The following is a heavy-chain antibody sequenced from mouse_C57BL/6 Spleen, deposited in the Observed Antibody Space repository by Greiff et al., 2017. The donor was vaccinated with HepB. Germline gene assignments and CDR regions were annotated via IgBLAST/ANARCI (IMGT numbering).Heavy chain of an antibody. Sequence: EVQLVESGGGLVKPGGSLKLSCAASGFTFSDYGMHWVRQAPEKGLEWVAYISSGSSTIYYADTVKGRFTISRDNAKNTLFLQMTSLRSEDTAMYYCARRVYYDYDDYFDYWGQGTTLTVSS. CDR3: ARRVYYDYDDYFDY. CDR2: ISSGSSTI. J-gene: IGHJ2*01. D-gene: IGHD2-4*01. CDR1: GFTFSDYG. V-gene: IGHV5-17*01.